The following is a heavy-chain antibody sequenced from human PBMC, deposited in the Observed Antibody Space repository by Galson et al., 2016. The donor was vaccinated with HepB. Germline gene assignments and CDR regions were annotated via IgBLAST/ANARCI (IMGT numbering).Heavy chain of an antibody. D-gene: IGHD5-18*01. CDR3: ARAGSSYGILDY. CDR2: IKQDGSEI. J-gene: IGHJ4*02. CDR1: GFPFSSYW. Sequence: SLRLSCAASGFPFSSYWMSWVRQAPGKGLEWVANIKQDGSEIYYVDSVKGQFTISRDNAKNSLYLQMNSLRAEDTAVYYCARAGSSYGILDYWGQGTLVTVSS. V-gene: IGHV3-7*01.